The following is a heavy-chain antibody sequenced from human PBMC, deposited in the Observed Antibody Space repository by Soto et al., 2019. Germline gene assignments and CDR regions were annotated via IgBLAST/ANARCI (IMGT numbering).Heavy chain of an antibody. CDR1: GFTFSSYS. CDR2: ISSRSGWI. CDR3: AKGSGDFLRSDGLDV. D-gene: IGHD4-17*01. Sequence: EVQLVESGGGLVKPGGSLRLSCAASGFTFSSYSMNWVRLAPGKGLEWVSSISSRSGWIYYADSVKGRFTISRDNAKNSLYLQMSSLRAEDTAVYYCAKGSGDFLRSDGLDVWGQGTMVTVSS. V-gene: IGHV3-21*01. J-gene: IGHJ3*01.